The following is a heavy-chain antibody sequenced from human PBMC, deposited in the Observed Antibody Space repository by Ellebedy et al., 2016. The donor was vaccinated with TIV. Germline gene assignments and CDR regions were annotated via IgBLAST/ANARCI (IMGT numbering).Heavy chain of an antibody. CDR1: GFTFNTYT. D-gene: IGHD1-14*01. J-gene: IGHJ4*02. CDR3: ARYRNGYLDY. V-gene: IGHV3-21*01. CDR2: IDTTSTYI. Sequence: PGGSLRLSCAASGFTFNTYTMIWVRQAPGKGLEWVSSIDTTSTYIFYADSLRGRFTISRDNAKNSLHLQMNSLRPEDTALYSCARYRNGYLDYWGQGTLVTVPS.